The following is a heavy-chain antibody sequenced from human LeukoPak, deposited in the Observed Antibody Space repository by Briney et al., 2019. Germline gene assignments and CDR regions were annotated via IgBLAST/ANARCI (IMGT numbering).Heavy chain of an antibody. Sequence: GASVKVSCKVSGYTLTELSMHWVRQAPGKGLEWMGGFDPEDGETIYAQKFQGRVTMTEDTSTDTAYMELSSLRSEDTAVYYCARGESGYDPHPRDYWGQGTLVTVSS. D-gene: IGHD5-12*01. V-gene: IGHV1-24*01. CDR3: ARGESGYDPHPRDY. CDR1: GYTLTELS. J-gene: IGHJ4*02. CDR2: FDPEDGET.